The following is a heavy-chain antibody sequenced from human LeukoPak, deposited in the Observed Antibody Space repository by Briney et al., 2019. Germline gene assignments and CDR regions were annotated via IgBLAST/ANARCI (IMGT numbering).Heavy chain of an antibody. J-gene: IGHJ4*02. D-gene: IGHD3-22*01. V-gene: IGHV4-59*01. CDR1: GGSITRYY. Sequence: SETLSLTCIVSGGSITRYYWSWIRQPPGKGLEWIGYVYYSGTTNYNPSLKSGVTISVDTSENQFSLKLNSVTAADTAVYYCARVRALSYYDSSGDLYYFEYWGQGTLVTVSS. CDR2: VYYSGTT. CDR3: ARVRALSYYDSSGDLYYFEY.